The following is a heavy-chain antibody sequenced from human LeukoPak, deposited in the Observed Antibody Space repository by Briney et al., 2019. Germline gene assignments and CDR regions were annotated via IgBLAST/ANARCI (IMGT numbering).Heavy chain of an antibody. V-gene: IGHV3-53*04. J-gene: IGHJ4*02. CDR1: GFTVSHIY. CDR3: AKDSSDWYQDY. CDR2: IYNDGST. Sequence: HPGGSLRLSCAASGFTVSHIYMSWVRQAPGKGLEWVSVIYNDGSTYLADSVKGRFTISRHSSKKTLYLQMNSLRSEDTAVYYCAKDSSDWYQDYWGQGTLVTVSS. D-gene: IGHD6-19*01.